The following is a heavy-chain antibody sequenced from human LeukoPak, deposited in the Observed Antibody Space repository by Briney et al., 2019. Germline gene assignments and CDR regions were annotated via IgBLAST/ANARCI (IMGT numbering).Heavy chain of an antibody. CDR2: INPKSGVT. CDR1: GYTFSDYF. V-gene: IGHV1-2*02. D-gene: IGHD3-16*01. J-gene: IGHJ4*02. CDR3: ARGWGSLYYFDF. Sequence: ASVKVSCKVSGYTFSDYFVHWVRQAPGQGLEWMGWINPKSGVTKYAQKFQGRVTMVRDTATSTVYMDLSSLTSDDTAVYFCARGWGSLYYFDFWGQGTLVTVSS.